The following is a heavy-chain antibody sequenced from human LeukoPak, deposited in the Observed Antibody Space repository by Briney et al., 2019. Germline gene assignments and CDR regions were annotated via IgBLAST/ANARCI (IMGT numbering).Heavy chain of an antibody. Sequence: QTGGSLRLSCAASGFTFSSYAMSWVRQAPGKGLEWVSSISGSGDGTYYADSVKGRITISRDNSKNTLYLQMNTLGAEDTAVYYCACRELSSTWSYPWGQGTLVTVSS. D-gene: IGHD3-10*01. CDR1: GFTFSSYA. CDR3: ACRELSSTWSYP. V-gene: IGHV3-23*01. J-gene: IGHJ5*02. CDR2: ISGSGDGT.